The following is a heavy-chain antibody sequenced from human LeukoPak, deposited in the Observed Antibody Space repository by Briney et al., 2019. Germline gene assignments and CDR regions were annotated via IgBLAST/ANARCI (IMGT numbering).Heavy chain of an antibody. CDR3: ARDHNYAFDN. Sequence: GGSLRLSCTASGFPFIEYSMNWVRQVPGKGLEWISYIGIDRGNTKNADSVMGRFAISADKAKNSLYLQMNSLRVEDTAVYYCARDHNYAFDNWGQGTLVSVAS. D-gene: IGHD1-1*01. V-gene: IGHV3-48*01. CDR1: GFPFIEYS. J-gene: IGHJ4*02. CDR2: IGIDRGNT.